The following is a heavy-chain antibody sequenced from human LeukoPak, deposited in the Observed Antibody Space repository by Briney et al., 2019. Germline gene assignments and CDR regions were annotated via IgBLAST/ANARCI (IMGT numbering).Heavy chain of an antibody. D-gene: IGHD3-3*01. V-gene: IGHV3-30-3*01. J-gene: IGHJ4*02. CDR1: GFTFSSYA. Sequence: GRSLRLSCAASGFTFSSYAMHWVRQAPGKGLEWVAVISYDGSNKYYADSVKGRFTISRDNSKNTLYLQMNSLRAEDTAVYYCARVRITIFGVVHKYFDYWGQGTLVTVSS. CDR3: ARVRITIFGVVHKYFDY. CDR2: ISYDGSNK.